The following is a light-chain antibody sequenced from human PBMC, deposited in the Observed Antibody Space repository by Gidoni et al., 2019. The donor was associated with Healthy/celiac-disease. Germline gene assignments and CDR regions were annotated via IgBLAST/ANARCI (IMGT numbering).Light chain of an antibody. Sequence: QSVLTQPPPVSGAPGQRVTISCTGRSSNIGAGYDVHWYQQLPGTAPKPLIYGNSNRPSGVPDRFSGSKSGTSASLAITGLQAEDEADYYCQSYDSSLSGVVFGGGTKLTVL. V-gene: IGLV1-40*01. CDR2: GNS. CDR1: SSNIGAGYD. CDR3: QSYDSSLSGVV. J-gene: IGLJ2*01.